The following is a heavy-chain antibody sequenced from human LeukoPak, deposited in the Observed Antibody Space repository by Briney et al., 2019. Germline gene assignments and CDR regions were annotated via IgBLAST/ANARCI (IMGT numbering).Heavy chain of an antibody. V-gene: IGHV3-7*01. D-gene: IGHD3-22*01. CDR2: IKQDGSEK. Sequence: GGSLRLSCAASGFTFSSYWMSWVRQAPGKGLEWVANIKQDGSEKYYVDSVKGRFTISRDNAKNSLYLRMNRLRPEDTAVYYCARDPSYYFDTSGYNDYWGQGTLVTVSS. J-gene: IGHJ4*02. CDR3: ARDPSYYFDTSGYNDY. CDR1: GFTFSSYW.